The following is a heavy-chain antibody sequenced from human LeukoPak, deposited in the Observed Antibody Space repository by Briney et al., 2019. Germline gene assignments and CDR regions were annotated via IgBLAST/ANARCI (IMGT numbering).Heavy chain of an antibody. D-gene: IGHD3-3*01. CDR1: GGSISSGGYY. CDR2: IYYSGST. V-gene: IGHV4-30-4*08. J-gene: IGHJ5*02. Sequence: PSETLSLTCTVSGGSISSGGYYWSWIRQPPGKGLEWIGYIYYSGSTYYNPSLKSRVTISVDTSKNQFSLKLSSVTAADTAVYYCARGITIFGVVPIDPWGQGTLVTVSS. CDR3: ARGITIFGVVPIDP.